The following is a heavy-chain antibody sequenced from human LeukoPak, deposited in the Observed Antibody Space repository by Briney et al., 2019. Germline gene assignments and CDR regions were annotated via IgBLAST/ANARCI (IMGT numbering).Heavy chain of an antibody. D-gene: IGHD2-2*01. V-gene: IGHV1-18*04. Sequence: GPVKVSRKGSGYTLSSYGIRWGGQGPGQGVEWVGWINAYKGKTNYAQKLQGRATMTTDTSTSTAYMELRSLRSDDTAVYYCARAAENIVVVPAATDYYYYGMDVWGKGTTVTVSS. CDR3: ARAAENIVVVPAATDYYYYGMDV. CDR1: GYTLSSYG. J-gene: IGHJ6*04. CDR2: INAYKGKT.